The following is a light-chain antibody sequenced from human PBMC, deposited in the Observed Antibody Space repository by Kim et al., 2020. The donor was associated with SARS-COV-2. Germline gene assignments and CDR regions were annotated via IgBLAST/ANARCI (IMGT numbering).Light chain of an antibody. V-gene: IGLV6-57*01. CDR2: EDN. Sequence: AVTICCARSSGGVGSSFVEGYQQRPGSSPTTVIYEDNQSPSGVPDRFSGSIDTSSNSASLTISGLKTEDEADYDWQSYDDNTEGVFGGGTKLTVL. CDR1: SGGVGSSF. J-gene: IGLJ3*02. CDR3: QSYDDNTEGV.